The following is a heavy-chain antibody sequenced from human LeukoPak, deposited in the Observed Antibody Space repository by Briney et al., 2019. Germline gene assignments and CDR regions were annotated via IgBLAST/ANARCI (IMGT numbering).Heavy chain of an antibody. J-gene: IGHJ3*01. CDR1: GFTFSTYE. D-gene: IGHD2/OR15-2a*01. CDR3: ARGGNIGYKYNAFDV. CDR2: ISSSGGTI. V-gene: IGHV3-48*03. Sequence: GGSLRLSCVASGFTFSTYEMNWVRLAPGKGLEWVSFISSSGGTILYADSVKGRFTISRDNAKNSLYLQMNSLRVEDTAVFYCARGGNIGYKYNAFDVWGQGTMVTVSS.